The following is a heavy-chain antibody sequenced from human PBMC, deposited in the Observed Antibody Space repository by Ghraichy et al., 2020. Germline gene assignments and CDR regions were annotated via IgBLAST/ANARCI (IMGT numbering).Heavy chain of an antibody. CDR1: GGSISSGGYY. V-gene: IGHV4-31*03. Sequence: SQTLSLTCTVSGGSISSGGYYWSWIRQHPGKGLEWIGYIYYSGSTYYNPSLKSRVTISVDTSKNQFSLKLSSVTAADTAVYYCARSWQQLPYFDYWGQGTLVTVSS. CDR2: IYYSGST. D-gene: IGHD6-13*01. J-gene: IGHJ4*02. CDR3: ARSWQQLPYFDY.